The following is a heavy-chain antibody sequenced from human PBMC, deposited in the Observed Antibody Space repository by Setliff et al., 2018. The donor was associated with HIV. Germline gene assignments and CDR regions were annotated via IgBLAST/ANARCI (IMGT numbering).Heavy chain of an antibody. Sequence: ASVKVSCKASGYTFTNYDINWVRQAAGQGLEWMAWMNPNTGNTGYAQKFRGRVTLTRNTSISTAYLELSSLRSEDTSMYYCARYEGVMTYSAYPLGHWGQGTLVTVSS. J-gene: IGHJ4*02. CDR1: GYTFTNYD. CDR3: ARYEGVMTYSAYPLGH. D-gene: IGHD3-16*01. V-gene: IGHV1-8*02. CDR2: MNPNTGNT.